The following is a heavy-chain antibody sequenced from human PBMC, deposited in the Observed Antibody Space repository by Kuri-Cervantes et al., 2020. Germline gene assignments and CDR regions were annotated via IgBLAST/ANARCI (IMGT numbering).Heavy chain of an antibody. CDR2: IRSKAYGGTT. J-gene: IGHJ4*02. CDR3: TLLDYYYGSGSYYPLDY. CDR1: GFTFSSHS. D-gene: IGHD3-10*01. Sequence: GGSLRLSCAASGFTFSSHSMHWVRQAPGKGLEWVGFIRSKAYGGTTEYAASVKGRFTISRDDSKSLASLQMNSLKTEDTAVYYCTLLDYYYGSGSYYPLDYWGQGTLVTVSS. V-gene: IGHV3-49*04.